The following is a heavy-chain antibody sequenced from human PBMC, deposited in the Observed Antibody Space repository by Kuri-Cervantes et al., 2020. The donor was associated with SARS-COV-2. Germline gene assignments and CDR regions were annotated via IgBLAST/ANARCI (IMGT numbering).Heavy chain of an antibody. CDR2: IIPTFGTA. CDR3: ARGWQQQLVGDAFDI. CDR1: GGTFSSYA. D-gene: IGHD6-13*01. V-gene: IGHV1-69*05. Sequence: SVKVSCRASGGTFSSYAISWVRQAPGQGLEWMGGIIPTFGTANYAQKFQGRVTITTDESTSTAYMELSSLRSEDTAVYYCARGWQQQLVGDAFDIWGQGTMVTVSS. J-gene: IGHJ3*02.